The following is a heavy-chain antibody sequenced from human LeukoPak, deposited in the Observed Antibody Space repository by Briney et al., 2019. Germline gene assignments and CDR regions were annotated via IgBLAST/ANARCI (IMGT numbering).Heavy chain of an antibody. Sequence: GRSLRLSCAASGFTFSSYAMPWVRQAPGKGLEWVAVISYDGSNKYYADSVKGRFTISRDNSKNTLYLQMNSLRAEDTAVYYCARDSGSDSRFFDYWGQGTLVTVSS. CDR1: GFTFSSYA. CDR3: ARDSGSDSRFFDY. J-gene: IGHJ4*02. CDR2: ISYDGSNK. D-gene: IGHD1-26*01. V-gene: IGHV3-30*04.